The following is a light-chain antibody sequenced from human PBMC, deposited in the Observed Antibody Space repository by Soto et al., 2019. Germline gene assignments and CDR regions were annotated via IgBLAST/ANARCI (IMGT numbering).Light chain of an antibody. Sequence: IVFTQAPGTLSLSPGERATLSWSASQSVSNNYLAWYQQKPGQAPRLRISGASNRATGIPDRFSGSGSGTDFTLTISRLEPEDFAVYYCQQYGSSGTFGQGTKVDIK. CDR2: GAS. CDR3: QQYGSSGT. J-gene: IGKJ1*01. V-gene: IGKV3-20*01. CDR1: QSVSNNY.